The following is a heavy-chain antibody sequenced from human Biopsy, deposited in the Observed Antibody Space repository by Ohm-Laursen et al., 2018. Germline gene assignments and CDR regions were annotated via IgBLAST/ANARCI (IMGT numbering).Heavy chain of an antibody. D-gene: IGHD3-3*01. V-gene: IGHV4-61*08. CDR3: ARLFRLDDYWNDDPPDGFDV. CDR2: ISDTGTT. J-gene: IGHJ3*01. CDR1: GGSIGGSGDY. Sequence: SDTLSLTCTVSGGSIGGSGDYWSWIRQPPGKGLEWIGYISDTGTTNYNPSLRGRVAMSVDTSKNQFSLQLTSVTAADTAMFFCARLFRLDDYWNDDPPDGFDVWGQGTIVTVSS.